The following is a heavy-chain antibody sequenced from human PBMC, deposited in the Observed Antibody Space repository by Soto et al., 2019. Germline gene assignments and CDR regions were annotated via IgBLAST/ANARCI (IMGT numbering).Heavy chain of an antibody. V-gene: IGHV4-59*08. CDR3: VRQGFGARHGLVDV. CDR1: GGSISNPN. CDR2: IRDSGST. Sequence: QVQLQESGPGLVKPSETLSLICSDSGGSISNPNWGWVRLPPGKGLEWIGYIRDSGSTSYNPSLNSRVSVSLDTSNKDVSLKLTSVTGADTAVYYCVRQGFGARHGLVDVWGQGTTVTVSS. J-gene: IGHJ6*02. D-gene: IGHD3-10*01.